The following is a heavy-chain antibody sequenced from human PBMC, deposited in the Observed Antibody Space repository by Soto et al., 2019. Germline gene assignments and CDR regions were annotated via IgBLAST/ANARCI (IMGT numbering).Heavy chain of an antibody. CDR2: VIPIYGTP. V-gene: IGHV1-69*18. J-gene: IGHJ3*02. Sequence: QVQLVQSGAEVKQPGSSVKVSCKASRGALSSYAITWVRQAPGQGLDWMGRVIPIYGTPNYAQKFQGRLSLTVDASKSTAYLELRGRRSEATAVYFCAIAGSIEINRGAVDIWGQGTMVTVSS. D-gene: IGHD3-22*01. CDR1: RGALSSYA. CDR3: AIAGSIEINRGAVDI.